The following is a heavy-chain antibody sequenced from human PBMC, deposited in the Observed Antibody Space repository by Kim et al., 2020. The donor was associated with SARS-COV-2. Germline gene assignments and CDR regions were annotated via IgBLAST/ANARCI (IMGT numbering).Heavy chain of an antibody. CDR2: INPSGGST. J-gene: IGHJ4*02. CDR3: ARGPRADGPPLSYFDY. D-gene: IGHD6-13*01. Sequence: ASVKFSCKASGYTFTSYYMHWVRQAPGQGLEWMGIINPSGGSTSYAQKFQGRVTMTRDTSTSTVYMELSSLRSEDTAVYYCARGPRADGPPLSYFDYWGQGTLVTVSS. V-gene: IGHV1-46*01. CDR1: GYTFTSYY.